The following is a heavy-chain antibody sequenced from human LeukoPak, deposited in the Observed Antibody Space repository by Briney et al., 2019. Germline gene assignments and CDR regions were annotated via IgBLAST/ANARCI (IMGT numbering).Heavy chain of an antibody. D-gene: IGHD3-22*01. J-gene: IGHJ4*02. CDR3: ARDSGDSSGYYQY. CDR1: GFTFSSYG. CDR2: ISYDGSNK. V-gene: IGHV3-30*03. Sequence: PGGSLRLSCAASGFTFSSYGMHWVRQAPGKGLEWVAVISYDGSNKYYADSVKGRFTISRDNSKNTLYLQMNSLRAEDTAVYYCARDSGDSSGYYQYWGQGTLVTVSS.